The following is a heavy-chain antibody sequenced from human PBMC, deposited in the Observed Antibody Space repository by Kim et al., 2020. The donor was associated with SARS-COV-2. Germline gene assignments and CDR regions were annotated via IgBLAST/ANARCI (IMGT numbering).Heavy chain of an antibody. V-gene: IGHV3-15*01. CDR1: GFTFSNAW. Sequence: GGSLRLSCAASGFTFSNAWMSWVRQAPGKGLEWVGRIKSKTDGGTTDYAAPVKGRFTISRDDSKNTLYLQMNSLKTEDKAVYYCTTDLYYDILTGTHTRAWEDAFDIWGQGTMVTVSS. D-gene: IGHD3-9*01. CDR3: TTDLYYDILTGTHTRAWEDAFDI. J-gene: IGHJ3*02. CDR2: IKSKTDGGTT.